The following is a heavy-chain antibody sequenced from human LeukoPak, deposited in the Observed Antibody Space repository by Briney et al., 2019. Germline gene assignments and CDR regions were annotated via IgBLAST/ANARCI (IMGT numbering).Heavy chain of an antibody. CDR2: IYYSGST. CDR3: ARDKSGSYER. J-gene: IGHJ4*02. D-gene: IGHD1-26*01. Sequence: PLETLSLTCTVSGGSISSYYWSWIRQPPGKGLEWIGYIYYSGSTNYNPSLKSRVTISVDTSKNQFSLKLSSVTAADTAVYYCARDKSGSYERWGQGTLVTVSS. V-gene: IGHV4-59*01. CDR1: GGSISSYY.